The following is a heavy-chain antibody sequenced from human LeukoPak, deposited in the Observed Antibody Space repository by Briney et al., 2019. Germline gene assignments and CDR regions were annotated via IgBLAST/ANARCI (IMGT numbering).Heavy chain of an antibody. CDR1: GGSISSYY. CDR3: AGDEAAPYYSMDV. D-gene: IGHD6-6*01. Sequence: SETLSLTCTVSGGSISSYYWSWIRQPPGKGLEWIGYVYYSGTTNYNPSLKSRITISVDTSKDQFSLKLSSVTAADTAVYYCAGDEAAPYYSMDVWGQGTTVTVSS. J-gene: IGHJ6*02. CDR2: VYYSGTT. V-gene: IGHV4-59*01.